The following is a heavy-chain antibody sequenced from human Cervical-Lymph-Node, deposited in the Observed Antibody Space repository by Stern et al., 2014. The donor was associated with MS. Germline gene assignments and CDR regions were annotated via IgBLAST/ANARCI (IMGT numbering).Heavy chain of an antibody. CDR2: ISPHTGGT. J-gene: IGHJ6*02. CDR3: ATDGGSSFQMDV. V-gene: IGHV1-2*06. D-gene: IGHD6-13*01. CDR1: GYSFTDFN. Sequence: QVQLGQSGAEVKKPGASVKVSCKASGYSFTDFNTHWVRQAPGQGLEWMERISPHTGGTKYAQKFQGRVTMTRDTSITTAYMELDRLTSDDTAVYYCATDGGSSFQMDVWGQGTTVTVSS.